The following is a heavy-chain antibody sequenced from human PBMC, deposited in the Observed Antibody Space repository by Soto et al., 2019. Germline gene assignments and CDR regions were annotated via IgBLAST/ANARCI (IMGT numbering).Heavy chain of an antibody. Sequence: PSETLSLTCAVSGGSISSGGYSWSWIRQPPGKGPEWIGYIYHSGSTYYNPSLKSRVTISVDRSKNQFSLKLSSVTAADTAVYYCARERPDGARLDPWGQGNLVTVSS. J-gene: IGHJ5*02. CDR3: ARERPDGARLDP. CDR1: GGSISSGGYS. V-gene: IGHV4-30-2*01. CDR2: IYHSGST. D-gene: IGHD6-6*01.